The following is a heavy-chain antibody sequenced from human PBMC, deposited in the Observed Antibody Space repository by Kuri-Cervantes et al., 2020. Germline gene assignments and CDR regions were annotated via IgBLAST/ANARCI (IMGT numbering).Heavy chain of an antibody. CDR2: IYPGGSET. J-gene: IGHJ6*04. Sequence: GESLKISCKTSGYIFANYWIAWVRQMPGKGLEWMGIIYPGGSETRYSPSFQGQVTISADRSINTAYLQWSSLKASDTAMYYCARGYCTSTTCYELDVWGKGTTVTVSS. V-gene: IGHV5-51*01. CDR1: GYIFANYW. CDR3: ARGYCTSTTCYELDV. D-gene: IGHD2-2*01.